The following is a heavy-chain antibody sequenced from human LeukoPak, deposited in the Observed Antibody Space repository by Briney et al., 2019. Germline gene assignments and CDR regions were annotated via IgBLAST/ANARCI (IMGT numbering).Heavy chain of an antibody. Sequence: ASVKVSCKASGYTFTSYDINWVRQAPGQGLEWMGIINPSGGSTSYAQKFQGRVTMTRDMSTSTVYMELSSLRSEDTAVYYCARVQREYYDKVIDYWGQGTLVTVSS. V-gene: IGHV1-46*01. CDR3: ARVQREYYDKVIDY. D-gene: IGHD3-9*01. CDR2: INPSGGST. J-gene: IGHJ4*02. CDR1: GYTFTSYD.